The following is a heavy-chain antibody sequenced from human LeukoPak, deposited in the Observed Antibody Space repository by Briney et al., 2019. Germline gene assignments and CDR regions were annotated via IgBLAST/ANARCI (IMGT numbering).Heavy chain of an antibody. J-gene: IGHJ6*04. CDR1: GGTFSSYA. CDR3: ARGGGCSGGSCLFYYGMDV. V-gene: IGHV1-69*13. Sequence: SVKVSCKASGGTFSSYAISWVRQAPGQGLEWMGGIIPIFGTANYAQKFQGRVTITADESTSTAYMELSSLGSEDTAVYYCARGGGCSGGSCLFYYGMDVWGKGTTVTVSS. D-gene: IGHD2-15*01. CDR2: IIPIFGTA.